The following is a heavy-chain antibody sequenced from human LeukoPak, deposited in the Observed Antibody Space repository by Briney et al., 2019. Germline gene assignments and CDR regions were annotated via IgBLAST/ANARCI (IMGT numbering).Heavy chain of an antibody. Sequence: ASVKVSCKASGYTFTGYYMHWVRQAPGQGLEWVGWINTNSGGTNYAQKFQGRVTMTRDTSISTAYMELSRLRSDDTAVYYCARDSLPSSSWYYYYYYMDVWGKGTTVTVSS. CDR3: ARDSLPSSSWYYYYYYMDV. D-gene: IGHD6-13*01. CDR2: INTNSGGT. CDR1: GYTFTGYY. J-gene: IGHJ6*03. V-gene: IGHV1-2*02.